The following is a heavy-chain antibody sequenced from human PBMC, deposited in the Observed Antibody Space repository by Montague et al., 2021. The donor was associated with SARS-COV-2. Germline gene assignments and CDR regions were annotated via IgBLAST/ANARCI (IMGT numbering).Heavy chain of an antibody. V-gene: IGHV4-59*01. J-gene: IGHJ5*02. CDR1: GGSISSYY. CDR3: ARGGDMNWFDP. Sequence: SETLSLTCTVSGGSISSYYWSWIRQPPGKGLEWIGYIYYSGSTNYNPPPKSRVTISVDTSKNQFSLKLSSVTAADTAVYYCARGGDMNWFDPWGQGTLVTVSS. D-gene: IGHD2-21*01. CDR2: IYYSGST.